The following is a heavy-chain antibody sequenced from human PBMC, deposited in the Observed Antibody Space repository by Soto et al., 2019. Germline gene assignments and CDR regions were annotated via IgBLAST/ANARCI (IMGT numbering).Heavy chain of an antibody. CDR3: AISQDRGGRTTFIY. J-gene: IGHJ4*02. V-gene: IGHV3-9*01. CDR1: GFTFDDNA. Sequence: GGSLRLSCAVSGFTFDDNAVHWVRQAPEKGLEWVSGINWKSDIGYADSVKGRFTISRDNAENSLYLQMNSLRAEDTALYYCAISQDRGGRTTFIYWGQGTQVTVSS. D-gene: IGHD3-16*01. CDR2: INWKSDI.